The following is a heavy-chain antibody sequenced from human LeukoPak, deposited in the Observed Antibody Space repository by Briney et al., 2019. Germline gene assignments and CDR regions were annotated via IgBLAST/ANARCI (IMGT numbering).Heavy chain of an antibody. D-gene: IGHD3-16*02. CDR3: ARERDDYVWGSYRYTDRYFDY. V-gene: IGHV4-4*07. J-gene: IGHJ4*02. CDR2: TFTSGST. CDR1: GGSISSYY. Sequence: PSETLSLTCTVSGGSISSYYWSWIRQPAGKGLDWFGRTFTSGSTNYNPSLKSRVTMSVDTSKNQFSLKLSSVTAADTAVYYCARERDDYVWGSYRYTDRYFDYWGQGTLVTVSS.